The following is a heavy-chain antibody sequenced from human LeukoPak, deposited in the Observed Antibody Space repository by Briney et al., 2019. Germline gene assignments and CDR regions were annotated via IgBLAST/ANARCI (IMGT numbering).Heavy chain of an antibody. CDR2: VTAGGEST. CDR1: GFTFNKYA. CDR3: AKGSASSWFLIHH. J-gene: IGHJ1*01. Sequence: PGGSLRLSCAASGFTFNKYALNWVRQAPGKGREWVSGVTAGGESTYYADSVKGRFTISRDNSKYTLYLQLNSLRADDTAVYYCAKGSASSWFLIHHWGQGTLVTVSS. V-gene: IGHV3-23*01. D-gene: IGHD6-13*01.